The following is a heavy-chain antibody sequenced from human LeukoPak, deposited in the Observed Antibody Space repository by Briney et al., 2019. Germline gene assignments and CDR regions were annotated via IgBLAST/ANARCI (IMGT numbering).Heavy chain of an antibody. V-gene: IGHV4-61*01. Sequence: SETLSLTCTASGGSVSSGSYYWSWIRQPPGKGLEWIGYIYYSGSTNYNPSLKSRVTISVDTSKNQFSLKLTSVTAADTAVYCCAREDSSSWYRWFDPWGQGTLVTVSS. J-gene: IGHJ5*02. CDR3: AREDSSSWYRWFDP. CDR1: GGSVSSGSYY. CDR2: IYYSGST. D-gene: IGHD3-22*01.